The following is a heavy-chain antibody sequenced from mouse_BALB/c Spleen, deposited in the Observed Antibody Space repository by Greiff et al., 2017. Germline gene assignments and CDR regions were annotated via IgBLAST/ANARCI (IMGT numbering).Heavy chain of an antibody. J-gene: IGHJ2*01. V-gene: IGHV1-4*01. CDR3: ARSFYDGYPFDY. CDR2: INPSSGYT. D-gene: IGHD2-3*01. Sequence: QVQLQQSGAELARPGASVKMSCKASGYTFTSYTMNWVKQRPGQGLEWIGYINPSSGYTNYNQKFKDKATLTADKSSSTAYMQLSSLTSEDSAVYYCARSFYDGYPFDYWGQGTTLTVSS. CDR1: GYTFTSYT.